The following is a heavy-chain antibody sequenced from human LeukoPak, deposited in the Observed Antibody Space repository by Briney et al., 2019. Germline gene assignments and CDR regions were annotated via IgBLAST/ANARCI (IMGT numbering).Heavy chain of an antibody. CDR3: ARAIRGFHLSDAFDI. V-gene: IGHV3-21*01. CDR1: GFPFSTYT. J-gene: IGHJ3*02. Sequence: GGSLRLSCAASGFPFSTYTMNWVRQAPGKGLEWVSSISSSSSYIYYADSVKGRFTISRDNAKNTLYLQMNSLRAEDTAVYYCARAIRGFHLSDAFDIWGQGTMVTVSS. CDR2: ISSSSSYI. D-gene: IGHD3-3*02.